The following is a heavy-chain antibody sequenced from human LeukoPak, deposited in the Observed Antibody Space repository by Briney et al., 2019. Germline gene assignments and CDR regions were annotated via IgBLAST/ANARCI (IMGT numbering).Heavy chain of an antibody. J-gene: IGHJ5*02. CDR3: ARDPRSSGYCSGGSCSDWFDP. D-gene: IGHD2-15*01. CDR1: GGSFSGYY. V-gene: IGHV4-59*01. CDR2: IYYSGST. Sequence: SETLSLTCAVYGGSFSGYYWSWIRQPPGKGLEWIGYIYYSGSTNYNPSLKSRVTMSVDTSKNQFSLKLSSVTAADTAVYYCARDPRSSGYCSGGSCSDWFDPWGQGTLVTVSS.